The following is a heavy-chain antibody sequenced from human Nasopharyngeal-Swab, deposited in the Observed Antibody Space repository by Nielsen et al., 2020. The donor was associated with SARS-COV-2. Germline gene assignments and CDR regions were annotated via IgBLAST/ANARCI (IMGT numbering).Heavy chain of an antibody. D-gene: IGHD2-2*01. CDR2: IYPGDSDT. CDR1: GYSFTSYW. J-gene: IGHJ5*02. CDR3: ARPYCSSTSCPNWFDP. Sequence: GGSLRLSCKGSGYSFTSYWIGWVRQMPGKGLEWMGIIYPGDSDTRYSPSFQGQVTISADKSISTAYLQWSSLKASDTAMYYCARPYCSSTSCPNWFDPWGQGTPVTVSS. V-gene: IGHV5-51*01.